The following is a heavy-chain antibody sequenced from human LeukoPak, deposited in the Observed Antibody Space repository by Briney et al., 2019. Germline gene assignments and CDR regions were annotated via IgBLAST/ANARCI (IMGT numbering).Heavy chain of an antibody. CDR2: ISGGGGST. D-gene: IGHD3-10*01. CDR3: AKVSYGSGSYYNPIFDY. Sequence: GGSLRLSCAASGFTFSSYAMSWVRQAPGKGLEWVSAISGGGGSTYYADSVKGRFTISRDNSKNTLYLQMNSLRAEDTAVYYCAKVSYGSGSYYNPIFDYWGQGTLVTVSS. J-gene: IGHJ4*02. V-gene: IGHV3-23*01. CDR1: GFTFSSYA.